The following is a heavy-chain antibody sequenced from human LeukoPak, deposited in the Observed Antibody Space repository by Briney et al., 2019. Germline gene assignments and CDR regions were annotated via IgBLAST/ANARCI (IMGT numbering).Heavy chain of an antibody. Sequence: SVKVSCKASGGTFSSYAISWVRQAPGQGLEWMGGIIPIFGTANYAQKFQGRVTITADESTSTAYMELSSLRSEDTAVYYCARDSEPYSGSSDYWGQGTLVTVSS. CDR3: ARDSEPYSGSSDY. J-gene: IGHJ4*02. CDR2: IIPIFGTA. V-gene: IGHV1-69*13. CDR1: GGTFSSYA. D-gene: IGHD1-26*01.